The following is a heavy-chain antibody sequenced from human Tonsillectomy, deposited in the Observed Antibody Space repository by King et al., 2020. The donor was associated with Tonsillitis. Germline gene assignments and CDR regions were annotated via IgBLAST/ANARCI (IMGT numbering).Heavy chain of an antibody. CDR3: ARPRHCGGDCYSHYYFDY. CDR1: GYSFTSYW. J-gene: IGHJ4*02. Sequence: QLVQSGAEVKKPGESLKISCKGSGYSFTSYWIGWVRQMPGKGLEWMGIIYPVDSDTRYSPSFQGQVTISADKSISTAYLHWSSLKASDTAMYYCARPRHCGGDCYSHYYFDYWGQGTLVTVSS. D-gene: IGHD2-21*02. CDR2: IYPVDSDT. V-gene: IGHV5-51*01.